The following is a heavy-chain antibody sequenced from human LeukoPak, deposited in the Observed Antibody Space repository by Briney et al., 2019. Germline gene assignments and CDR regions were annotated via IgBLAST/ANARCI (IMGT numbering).Heavy chain of an antibody. CDR2: ISSYNGNT. Sequence: GASVKVSCKASGYTFISYGISWVRQAPGQGLEWMGWISSYNGNTHYAQNLQGRVIMTIDTSTSTAYMELRSLRSDDTAVYYCAREGGYSGYAFDIWGQGTMVTVSS. V-gene: IGHV1-18*01. J-gene: IGHJ3*02. CDR1: GYTFISYG. D-gene: IGHD5-12*01. CDR3: AREGGYSGYAFDI.